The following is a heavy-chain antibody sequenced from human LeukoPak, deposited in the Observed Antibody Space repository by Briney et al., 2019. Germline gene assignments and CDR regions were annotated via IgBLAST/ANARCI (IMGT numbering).Heavy chain of an antibody. CDR2: IYSGGST. J-gene: IGHJ4*02. D-gene: IGHD3-16*01. V-gene: IGHV3-53*01. CDR3: ARASPGSLGEYYFDY. CDR1: GFTVSSNY. Sequence: GGSLRLSCAASGFTVSSNYMSWVRQAPGKGLEWVSVIYSGGSTYYADSVKGRFTISRYNSKNTLYLQMNSLRAEDTAVYYCARASPGSLGEYYFDYWGQGTLVTVSS.